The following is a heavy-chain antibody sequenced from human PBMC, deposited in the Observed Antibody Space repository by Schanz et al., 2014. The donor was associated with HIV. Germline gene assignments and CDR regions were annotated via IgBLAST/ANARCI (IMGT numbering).Heavy chain of an antibody. CDR2: INPNSGGT. CDR1: KYTVVDYN. CDR3: ARDQNVISMVRGVMGGVDY. Sequence: QVQLVQSGAEVKKPGASVKVSCTTSKYTVVDYNIHWVRQAPGHRLEWLGWINPNSGGTNYAQKFQGRVTMTRDTSISTAYMELRRLRSDDTAVYYCARDQNVISMVRGVMGGVDYWGQGTLVIVS. J-gene: IGHJ4*02. D-gene: IGHD3-10*01. V-gene: IGHV1-2*02.